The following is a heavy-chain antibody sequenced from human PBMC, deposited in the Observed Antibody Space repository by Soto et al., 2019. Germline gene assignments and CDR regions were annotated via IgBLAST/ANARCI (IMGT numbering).Heavy chain of an antibody. CDR1: ECTFSSYA. CDR3: AGPPELTRIYYYYGMDV. V-gene: IGHV1-69*12. D-gene: IGHD1-7*01. J-gene: IGHJ6*02. CDR2: IIPIFGTA. Sequence: QVQLVQSAAEVKKPGSSVKVSCKASECTFSSYAISWVRQAPAQGLEWTEGIIPIFGTANYAQKFQGRVTITADESTSTAYMELSSLRSEDTAVYYCAGPPELTRIYYYYGMDVWGQGTTVTVSS.